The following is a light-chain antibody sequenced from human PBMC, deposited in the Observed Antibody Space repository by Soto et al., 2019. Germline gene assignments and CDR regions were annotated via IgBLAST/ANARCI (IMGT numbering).Light chain of an antibody. CDR1: QSVSSSY. V-gene: IGKV3-20*01. CDR2: GAS. CDR3: QQYGSSPLT. Sequence: EIVLTQSRVTLSLSPWERATLSCMASQSVSSSYLAWYQQKPGQAPRLLIYGASSRATGIPDRFSGSGSGTDFTLTISRLEPEDFAVYYCQQYGSSPLTFGGGTKVDI. J-gene: IGKJ4*01.